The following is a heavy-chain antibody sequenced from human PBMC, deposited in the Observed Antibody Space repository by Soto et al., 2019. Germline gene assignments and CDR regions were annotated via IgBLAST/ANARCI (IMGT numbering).Heavy chain of an antibody. CDR1: GGAFSNYA. J-gene: IGHJ4*02. CDR2: VIPVFGRP. CDR3: ARVLEGTYYYESSGY. D-gene: IGHD3-22*01. Sequence: SSVKVSCKASGGAFSNYAISWMRQAPGQGLEWMGGVIPVFGRPNYAEKFQGRITISADTSTNSAYMELRSLRSEDTAGFYCARVLEGTYYYESSGYWGQGTLVTVSS. V-gene: IGHV1-69*06.